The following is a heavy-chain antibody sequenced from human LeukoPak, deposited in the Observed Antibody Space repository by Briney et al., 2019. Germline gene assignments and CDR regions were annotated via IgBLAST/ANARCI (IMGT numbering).Heavy chain of an antibody. V-gene: IGHV4-38-2*02. D-gene: IGHD1-1*01. CDR2: ISHSGNT. J-gene: IGHJ4*02. Sequence: PSETLSLTCTVSGYSISSTYYGAWIRQPPGKGLEWIATISHSGNTYYTPSLESRLTISLDTSKKHFSLRLSSVTAADTAVYYCARVNAPVATFDYWAWEPWSPSP. CDR3: ARVNAPVATFDY. CDR1: GYSISSTYY.